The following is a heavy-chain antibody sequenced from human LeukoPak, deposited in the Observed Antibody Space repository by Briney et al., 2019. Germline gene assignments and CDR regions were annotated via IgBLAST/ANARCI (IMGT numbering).Heavy chain of an antibody. CDR3: AKKSVPNTPPTFDY. CDR1: GLTVSSNY. J-gene: IGHJ4*02. D-gene: IGHD2-2*02. CDR2: IYTGGDT. V-gene: IGHV3-53*01. Sequence: GGSLRLSCAASGLTVSSNYMSWVRQAPGKGLEWVSVIYTGGDTYYADSVKGRFTISRDNSKNTLYLQMNSLRAEDTAVYYCAKKSVPNTPPTFDYWGQGTLVTVSS.